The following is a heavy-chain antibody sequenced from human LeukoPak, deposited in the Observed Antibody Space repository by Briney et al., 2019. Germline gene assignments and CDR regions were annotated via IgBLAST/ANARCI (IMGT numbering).Heavy chain of an antibody. Sequence: SETLSLTCTVSGGSISSYYWSWIRQPAGKGLEWIGRIYTSGSTNYNPSLKSRVTMSVDTSKNQFSLKLSSVTAADTAVYYCARDRASVSSGWSEWFDPWGQGTLVTASS. CDR3: ARDRASVSSGWSEWFDP. J-gene: IGHJ5*02. D-gene: IGHD6-19*01. V-gene: IGHV4-4*07. CDR2: IYTSGST. CDR1: GGSISSYY.